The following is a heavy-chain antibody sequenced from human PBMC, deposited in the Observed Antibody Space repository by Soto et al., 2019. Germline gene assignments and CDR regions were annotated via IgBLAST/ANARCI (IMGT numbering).Heavy chain of an antibody. D-gene: IGHD3-3*01. CDR2: IYPGDSDT. CDR3: ARLGFNYDFLSGYYNVHHYYGIDV. Sequence: PGESLKISCKGSGNNFTSYWIAWVRQMPGEGLEWMGIIYPGDSDTRYSPSFQGQVTISADKSINSVYLQWSSLKASDTATYYCARLGFNYDFLSGYYNVHHYYGIDVWGQGTTVTVSS. CDR1: GNNFTSYW. V-gene: IGHV5-51*01. J-gene: IGHJ6*02.